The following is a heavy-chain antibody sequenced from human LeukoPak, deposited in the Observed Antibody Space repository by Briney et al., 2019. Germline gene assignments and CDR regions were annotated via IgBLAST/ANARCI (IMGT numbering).Heavy chain of an antibody. V-gene: IGHV1-2*02. CDR1: GYAFTGYY. Sequence: VASVKVSCKASGYAFTGYYMHRVRQAPGQGLEWMGWINPNRRGTNYAQKFQGRVTITADESTSTAYMELSSLRSEDTAVYYCARGSSSPFFYYYMDVWGKGTTVTISS. CDR2: INPNRRGT. D-gene: IGHD6-13*01. CDR3: ARGSSSPFFYYYMDV. J-gene: IGHJ6*03.